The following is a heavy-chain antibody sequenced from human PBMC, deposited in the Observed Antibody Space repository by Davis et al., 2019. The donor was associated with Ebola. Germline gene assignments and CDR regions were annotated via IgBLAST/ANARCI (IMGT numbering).Heavy chain of an antibody. CDR2: IVTDGSTT. CDR1: AFTFRSYW. CDR3: ARDVGGRAGY. V-gene: IGHV3-74*01. Sequence: PGGSLRLSCVGSAFTFRSYWFHWVRHAPGKGLEWVSRIVTDGSTTNYADSVRGRFTISRDNAKNTLFLQMNSLRADDTAVYYCARDVGGRAGYWGQGTLVTVSS. J-gene: IGHJ4*02.